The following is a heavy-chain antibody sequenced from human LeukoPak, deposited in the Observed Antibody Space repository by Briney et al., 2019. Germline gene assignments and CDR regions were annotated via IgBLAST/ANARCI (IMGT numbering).Heavy chain of an antibody. CDR3: ARDRGRTNNNNISVYLGFLEFAS. Sequence: ASVKVSCKASGYTFTSYYMHWVRQAPGQGLEWMGIINPSGGSTSYAQKFQGRVTMTRDTSTSTVYMELSSLRSEDTAVYYCARDRGRTNNNNISVYLGFLEFASGGRGPLVTVSS. V-gene: IGHV1-46*01. D-gene: IGHD3-22*01. CDR1: GYTFTSYY. CDR2: INPSGGST. J-gene: IGHJ4*02.